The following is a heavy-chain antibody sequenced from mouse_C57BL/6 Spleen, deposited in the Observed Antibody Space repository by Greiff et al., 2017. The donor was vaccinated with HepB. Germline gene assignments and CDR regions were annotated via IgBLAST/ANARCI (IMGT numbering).Heavy chain of an antibody. CDR2: ISSGSSTI. V-gene: IGHV5-17*01. D-gene: IGHD2-2*01. Sequence: VQLKESGGGLVKPGGSLKLSCAASGFTFSDYGMHWVRQAPEKGLEWVAYISSGSSTIYYADTVKGRFTISRDNAKNTLFLQMTSLRSEDTAMYYCATDYGYDSYAMDYWGQGTSVTVSS. CDR3: ATDYGYDSYAMDY. J-gene: IGHJ4*01. CDR1: GFTFSDYG.